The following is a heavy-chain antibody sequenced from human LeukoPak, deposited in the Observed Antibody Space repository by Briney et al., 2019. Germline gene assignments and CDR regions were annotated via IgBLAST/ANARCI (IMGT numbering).Heavy chain of an antibody. V-gene: IGHV4-38-2*02. CDR3: ARLREYSSSSWFYLTRNLVKYYYMDV. D-gene: IGHD6-6*01. J-gene: IGHJ6*03. Sequence: SETLSLTCTVSGYSISSGYYWGWIRRPPGKGLEWIGSIYHSGSTYYNPSLKSRVTISVDTSKNQFSLKLSSVTAADTAVYYCARLREYSSSSWFYLTRNLVKYYYMDVWGKGTTVTVSS. CDR2: IYHSGST. CDR1: GYSISSGYY.